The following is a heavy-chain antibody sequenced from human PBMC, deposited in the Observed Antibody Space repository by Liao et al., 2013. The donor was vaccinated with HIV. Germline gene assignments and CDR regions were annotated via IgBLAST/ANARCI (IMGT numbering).Heavy chain of an antibody. D-gene: IGHD6-19*01. CDR2: VYTSGST. CDR3: ARGRAAVAGIDY. V-gene: IGHV4-4*07. J-gene: IGHJ4*02. CDR1: GGSISNYY. Sequence: HVQLQESGPGLVKPSETLSLTCTVSGGSISNYYWSWIRQPAGKGLEWIGRVYTSGSTNYNPSLKSRVIISVDTSKNQFFLRLRSVIAADTAVYYCARGRAAVAGIDYWGQGTLVTVSS.